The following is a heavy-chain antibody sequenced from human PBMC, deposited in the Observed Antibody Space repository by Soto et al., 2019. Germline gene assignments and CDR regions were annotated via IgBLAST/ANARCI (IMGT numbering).Heavy chain of an antibody. CDR3: AKDLIAVAGTGAFDI. V-gene: IGHV3-30*18. CDR1: GFTFSSYG. J-gene: IGHJ3*02. D-gene: IGHD6-19*01. CDR2: ISYDGSNK. Sequence: PGGSLRLCCAACGFTFSSYGMHWFRQDPGKGLEWVAVISYDGSNKYYADSVKGRFTISRDNSKNTLYLQMNSLRAEDTAVYYCAKDLIAVAGTGAFDIWGQGTMVTVSS.